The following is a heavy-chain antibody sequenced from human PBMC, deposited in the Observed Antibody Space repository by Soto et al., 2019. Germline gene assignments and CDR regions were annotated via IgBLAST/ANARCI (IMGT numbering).Heavy chain of an antibody. CDR2: IVVGSGNT. Sequence: SVKVSCKASGFTFTSSAMQWVRQARGQRLEWIGWIVVGSGNTNYAQKFQERVTITRDMSTSTAYMELSSLRSEDTAVYYCAALGDILTGYSDAFDIWGQGTMVTVSS. CDR3: AALGDILTGYSDAFDI. J-gene: IGHJ3*02. CDR1: GFTFTSSA. V-gene: IGHV1-58*02. D-gene: IGHD3-9*01.